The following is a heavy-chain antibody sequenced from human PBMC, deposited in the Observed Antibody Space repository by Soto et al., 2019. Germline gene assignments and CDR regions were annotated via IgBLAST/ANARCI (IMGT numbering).Heavy chain of an antibody. CDR2: ISSSGVST. J-gene: IGHJ4*02. V-gene: IGHV3-23*01. D-gene: IGHD1-26*01. CDR3: ARGGLSVLYSDY. CDR1: GFTFNSYA. Sequence: EVQLLESGGGLVQPGGSLRLSCAASGFTFNSYAMSWVRQAPGKGLEWVSGISSSGVSTFYADSVKGRFTISRDNSKNKLYLQMTSLRAEDTAVYYCARGGLSVLYSDYWGQGTLVTVS.